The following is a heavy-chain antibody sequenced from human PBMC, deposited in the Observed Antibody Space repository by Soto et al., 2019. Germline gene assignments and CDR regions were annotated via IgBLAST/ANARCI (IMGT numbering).Heavy chain of an antibody. Sequence: GGSLRLSCAASGLTFNRYWMHWVRHAPGKGLVWVSHINTDGSNTNYADSVKGRFTISRDNAMSTLFLQMNSLRDEDTAVYYCARECCSGGNCYTYYFDPWGQGIPVTVSS. V-gene: IGHV3-74*01. CDR2: INTDGSNT. CDR1: GLTFNRYW. CDR3: ARECCSGGNCYTYYFDP. D-gene: IGHD2-15*01. J-gene: IGHJ5*02.